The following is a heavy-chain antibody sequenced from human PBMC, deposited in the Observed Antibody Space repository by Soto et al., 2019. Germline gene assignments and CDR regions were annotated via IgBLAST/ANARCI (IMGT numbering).Heavy chain of an antibody. J-gene: IGHJ3*02. CDR3: ARRRVWFGEHAFDI. Sequence: PSETQSLTCTVSGGSISSYYWSWIRQPPGKGLEWIGYIYYSGSTNYNPSLKSRVTISVDTSKNQFSLKLSSVTAADTAVYYCARRRVWFGEHAFDIWGQGTMVTVSS. CDR1: GGSISSYY. V-gene: IGHV4-59*08. CDR2: IYYSGST. D-gene: IGHD3-10*01.